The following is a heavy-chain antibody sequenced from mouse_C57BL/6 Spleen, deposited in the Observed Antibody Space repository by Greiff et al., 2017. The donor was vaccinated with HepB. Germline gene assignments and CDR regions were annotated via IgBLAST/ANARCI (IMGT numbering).Heavy chain of an antibody. CDR2: IDPEDGET. CDR1: GFNIKDYY. V-gene: IGHV14-2*01. CDR3: ALSYDYDVDWFAY. J-gene: IGHJ3*01. D-gene: IGHD2-4*01. Sequence: EVQRVESGAELVKPGASVKLSCTASGFNIKDYYMHWVKQRTEQGLEWIGRIDPEDGETKYAPKFQGKATITADTSSNTAYLQLSSLTSEDTAVYYCALSYDYDVDWFAYWGQGTLVTVSA.